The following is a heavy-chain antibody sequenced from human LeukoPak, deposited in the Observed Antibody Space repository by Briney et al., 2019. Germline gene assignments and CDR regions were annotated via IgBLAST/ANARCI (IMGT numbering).Heavy chain of an antibody. Sequence: GGSLRLSCAASGFTFSNYAMNWVRQAPGKGLEWVSAVSGSGGDTFYADSVKGRFTISRDNAKNSLYLQMNSLRAEDTAVYYCASGGYSYGPLFDYWGQGTLVTVSS. CDR3: ASGGYSYGPLFDY. J-gene: IGHJ4*02. CDR1: GFTFSNYA. V-gene: IGHV3-23*01. D-gene: IGHD5-18*01. CDR2: VSGSGGDT.